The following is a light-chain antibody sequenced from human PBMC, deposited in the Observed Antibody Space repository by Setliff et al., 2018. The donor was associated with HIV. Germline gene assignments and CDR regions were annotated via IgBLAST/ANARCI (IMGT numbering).Light chain of an antibody. V-gene: IGLV2-11*01. CDR1: SSDVGDYNY. CDR2: DVN. CDR3: TSYTSSSTWV. J-gene: IGLJ3*02. Sequence: QSALTQPRSVSGSPGQSVTISCTGTSSDVGDYNYVSWYQQHPGKAPKLMIYDVNNRPSGVSDRFSGSKSGNTASLTISGLQAEDEADYYCTSYTSSSTWVFGGGTKVTVL.